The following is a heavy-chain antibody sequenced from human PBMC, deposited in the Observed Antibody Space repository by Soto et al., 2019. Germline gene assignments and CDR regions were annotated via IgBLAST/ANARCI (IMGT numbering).Heavy chain of an antibody. CDR2: IIPILGIA. CDR1: GGTFSSYT. Sequence: QVQLVQSGAEVKKPGSSVKVSCKASGGTFSSYTISWVRQAPGQGLEWMGRIIPILGIANYAQKFQGRVTITADKSTSTAYMELSSLRSEDTAVYYCARSRIAAAGPNLDYWGQGTLVTVSS. J-gene: IGHJ4*02. V-gene: IGHV1-69*02. CDR3: ARSRIAAAGPNLDY. D-gene: IGHD6-13*01.